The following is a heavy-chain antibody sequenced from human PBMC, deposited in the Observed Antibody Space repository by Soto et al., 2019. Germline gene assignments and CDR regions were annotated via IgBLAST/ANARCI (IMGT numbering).Heavy chain of an antibody. CDR3: ARVVQGSMVITTLDD. D-gene: IGHD3-22*01. V-gene: IGHV4-4*07. CDR2: IYTSGST. Sequence: SETLSLTCTACGGSVSDSYWAWIRQPAGKGLEWIGRIYTSGSTNYNPSLKSRVTMSLDTSTNRISLPLTSVTPADTVVYWCARVVQGSMVITTLDDWGQGPLVTV. CDR1: GGSVSDSY. J-gene: IGHJ4*02.